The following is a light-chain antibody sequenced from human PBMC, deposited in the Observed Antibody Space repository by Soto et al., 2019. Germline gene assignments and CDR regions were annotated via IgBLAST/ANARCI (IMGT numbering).Light chain of an antibody. CDR1: QSFSTN. Sequence: EIVMTQSPATLSVSPGERATLSCRASQSFSTNLAWYQQKPGQAPRLLIYGASTRATGIPARFSGSGSGTEFTLTISSLQSEDFAVYYCQQYNNWPLTFGGGTMVEIK. V-gene: IGKV3D-15*01. CDR2: GAS. J-gene: IGKJ4*01. CDR3: QQYNNWPLT.